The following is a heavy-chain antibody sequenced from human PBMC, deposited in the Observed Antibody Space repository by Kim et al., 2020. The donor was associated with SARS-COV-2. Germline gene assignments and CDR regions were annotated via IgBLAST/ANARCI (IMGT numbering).Heavy chain of an antibody. CDR3: ATDSWSRTAYYFDY. Sequence: ASVKVSCKVSGYTLTELSMHWVRQAPGKGLEWMGGFDPEDGETIYAQKFQGRVTMTEDTSTDTAYMELSSLRSEDTAVYYCATDSWSRTAYYFDYWGQGTLVTVSS. V-gene: IGHV1-24*01. CDR2: FDPEDGET. J-gene: IGHJ4*02. CDR1: GYTLTELS. D-gene: IGHD6-13*01.